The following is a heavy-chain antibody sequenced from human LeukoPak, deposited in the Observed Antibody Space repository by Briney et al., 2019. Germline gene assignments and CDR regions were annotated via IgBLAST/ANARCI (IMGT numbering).Heavy chain of an antibody. CDR1: GFTFSGSA. CDR3: TRLARDDSSGYSDY. D-gene: IGHD3-22*01. J-gene: IGHJ4*02. V-gene: IGHV3-73*01. Sequence: PGGSLRLSCAASGFTFSGSAMHWVRQASGKGLEWVGRIRSRANSYATANGASVDGRFTISRDDSKNMAYLQMNSLKTEDTAVYYCTRLARDDSSGYSDYWGQGTLVTVSS. CDR2: IRSRANSYAT.